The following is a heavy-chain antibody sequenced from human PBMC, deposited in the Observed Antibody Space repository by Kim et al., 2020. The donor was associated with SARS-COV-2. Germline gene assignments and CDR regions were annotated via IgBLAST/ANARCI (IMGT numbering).Heavy chain of an antibody. CDR3: ARGNIGSWGWFDP. J-gene: IGHJ5*02. CDR1: GGSFSGYY. Sequence: SETLSLTCAVYGGSFSGYYWSWIRQPPGKGLEWIGEINHSGSTNYNPSLKSRVTISVDTSKNQFSLKLSSVTAADTAVYYCARGNIGSWGWFDPWGQGTLVTVSS. CDR2: INHSGST. D-gene: IGHD6-13*01. V-gene: IGHV4-34*01.